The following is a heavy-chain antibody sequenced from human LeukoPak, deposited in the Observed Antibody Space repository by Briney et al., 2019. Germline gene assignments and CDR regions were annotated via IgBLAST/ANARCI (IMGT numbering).Heavy chain of an antibody. V-gene: IGHV5-51*01. CDR2: IYPPDSDT. D-gene: IGHD3-10*01. CDR3: ARGDRRGPFDS. Sequence: GESLNISCKASGHTFTTYWIGWVRQMPGRGLEWMGIIYPPDSDTRYSPSFQGQVTISADKSISTAYLQWSSLKASDTAMYYCARGDRRGPFDSWGQGTLVTVSS. CDR1: GHTFTTYW. J-gene: IGHJ4*02.